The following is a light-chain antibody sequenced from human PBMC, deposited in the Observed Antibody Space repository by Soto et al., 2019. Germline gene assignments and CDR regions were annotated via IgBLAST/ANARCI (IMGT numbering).Light chain of an antibody. CDR1: QSVSSD. V-gene: IGKV3D-15*01. J-gene: IGKJ5*01. CDR3: QQYNNWPPIT. CDR2: GAS. Sequence: EIVMTQSPATLSVSPGERATLSCRASQSVSSDLAWYQQKPGQAPRLLIYGASIRAAGIPARFSGSGSGTEFTLAISSLQSEDFAVYYCQQYNNWPPITFGQGTRLEIK.